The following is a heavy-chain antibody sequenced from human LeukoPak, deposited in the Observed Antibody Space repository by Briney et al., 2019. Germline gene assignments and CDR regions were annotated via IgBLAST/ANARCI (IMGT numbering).Heavy chain of an antibody. Sequence: ASVKVSCKASGYTFTGYYMHWVRQAPGQGLEWMGWINPNSGGTNYAQKCQGRVTMTTDTSTSTAYMELRSLRSDDTAVYYCARNKYYYFYYMDVWGKGTTVTVSS. CDR3: ARNKYYYFYYMDV. CDR2: INPNSGGT. J-gene: IGHJ6*03. V-gene: IGHV1-2*02. CDR1: GYTFTGYY.